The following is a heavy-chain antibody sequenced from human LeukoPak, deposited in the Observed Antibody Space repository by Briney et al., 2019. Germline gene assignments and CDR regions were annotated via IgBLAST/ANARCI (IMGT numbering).Heavy chain of an antibody. V-gene: IGHV3-23*01. CDR1: GFTFSSYA. D-gene: IGHD2-2*01. CDR3: AKSLRQLLCIPT. Sequence: GGSLRLSCAASGFTFSSYAMSWVRQAPGKGLEWVSAISGSGGSTYYADSVKGRFTISRDNSKNMLYLQMNSLRAEDTAVYYCAKSLRQLLCIPTWGQGTLVTVSS. J-gene: IGHJ4*02. CDR2: ISGSGGST.